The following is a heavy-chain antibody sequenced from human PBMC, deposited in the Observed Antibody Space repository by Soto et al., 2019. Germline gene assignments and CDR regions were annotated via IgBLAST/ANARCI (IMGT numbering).Heavy chain of an antibody. CDR3: AKLITIFGAVMGPRSPYYFDY. Sequence: GGSLRLSCAASGFTFSSYAMSWVRQAPGKGLEWVSAISGSGGSTYYADSVKGRFTISRDNSKNTLYLQMNSLRAEDTAVYYCAKLITIFGAVMGPRSPYYFDYWGQGTLVTVSS. CDR2: ISGSGGST. V-gene: IGHV3-23*01. D-gene: IGHD3-3*01. CDR1: GFTFSSYA. J-gene: IGHJ4*02.